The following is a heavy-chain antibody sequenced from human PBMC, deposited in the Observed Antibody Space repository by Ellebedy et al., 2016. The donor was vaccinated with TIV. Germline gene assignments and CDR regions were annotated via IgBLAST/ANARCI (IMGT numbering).Heavy chain of an antibody. V-gene: IGHV3-23*01. J-gene: IGHJ4*02. CDR2: ISGSGGST. Sequence: GESLKISCAASGFTFSSYAMSWVRQAPGKGLEWVSAISGSGGSTYYADSVKGRFTISRDNSKNTLYLQMNSLRAEDTAVYYCAKEGPNYYGARGYTDYWGQGTLVTVSS. D-gene: IGHD3-10*01. CDR1: GFTFSSYA. CDR3: AKEGPNYYGARGYTDY.